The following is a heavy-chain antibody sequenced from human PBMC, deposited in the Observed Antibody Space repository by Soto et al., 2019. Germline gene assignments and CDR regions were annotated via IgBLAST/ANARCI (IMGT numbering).Heavy chain of an antibody. V-gene: IGHV1-18*01. Sequence: ASVKVSCKAYGYTFTSYAISWLRQAPGHGLEWMGWISAYNRDTKYAERVQDRVTMTLDTATNTAYMELRSLRSDDSAVYYCARDRVTPFDRDDLEGWGQGTTVTLSS. D-gene: IGHD3-3*01. J-gene: IGHJ6*02. CDR1: GYTFTSYA. CDR3: ARDRVTPFDRDDLEG. CDR2: ISAYNRDT.